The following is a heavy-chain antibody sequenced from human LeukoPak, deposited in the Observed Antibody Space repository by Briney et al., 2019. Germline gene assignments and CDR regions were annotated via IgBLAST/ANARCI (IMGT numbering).Heavy chain of an antibody. V-gene: IGHV4-38-2*02. D-gene: IGHD3-22*01. CDR3: ARVGGYYYDPRGINHAFDI. Sequence: SETLSLTCSVSGYSISSAYYWGWIRQPPGKGLEWIGSIYHSGSTYYKPSVKIRVTISVDTSKNQFSLKLSSVTAADTAVYYCARVGGYYYDPRGINHAFDIWGQGTMVTVSS. CDR2: IYHSGST. CDR1: GYSISSAYY. J-gene: IGHJ3*02.